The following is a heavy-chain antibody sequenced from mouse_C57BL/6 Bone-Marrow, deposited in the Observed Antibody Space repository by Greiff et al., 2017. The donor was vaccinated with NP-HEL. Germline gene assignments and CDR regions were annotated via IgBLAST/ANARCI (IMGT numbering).Heavy chain of an antibody. V-gene: IGHV7-3*01. Sequence: EVKLMESGGGLVQPGGSLSLSCAASGFTFTDYYMSWVRQPPGKALEWLGFIRNKANGYTTEYSASVKGRFTISRDNSQSILYLQMNALRAEDSATYYCASLRKTAMDYWGQGTSVTVSS. CDR2: IRNKANGYTT. CDR1: GFTFTDYY. CDR3: ASLRKTAMDY. J-gene: IGHJ4*01.